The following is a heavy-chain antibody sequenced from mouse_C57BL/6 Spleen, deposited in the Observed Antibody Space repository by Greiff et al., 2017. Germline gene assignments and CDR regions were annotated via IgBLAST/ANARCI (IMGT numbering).Heavy chain of an antibody. CDR3: ARSVVEAMDY. CDR1: GFNIKNTY. CDR2: IDPANGNT. Sequence: VQLKESVAELVRPGASVKLSCTASGFNIKNTYMHWVKQRPEQGLEWIGRIDPANGNTKYAPKFQGKATITADTSSTTAYLQLSSLASVDTAICYCARSVVEAMDYWGQGTSVTVSS. V-gene: IGHV14-3*01. D-gene: IGHD1-1*01. J-gene: IGHJ4*01.